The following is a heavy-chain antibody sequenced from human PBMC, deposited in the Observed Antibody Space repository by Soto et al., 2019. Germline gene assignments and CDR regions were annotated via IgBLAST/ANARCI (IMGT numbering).Heavy chain of an antibody. D-gene: IGHD6-19*01. CDR2: ISYDGGNK. Sequence: QVQLVESGGGVVQPGRSLRLSCAASGFTFSSSGIHWVRQAPGKGLEWVAVISYDGGNKYYVDSVKGRFTISRDNSKNTVYLKMNSLRAEDTAVYYCATDFSGWYGSSEYGFWGQGTLVTVSA. V-gene: IGHV3-30*03. CDR1: GFTFSSSG. J-gene: IGHJ4*02. CDR3: ATDFSGWYGSSEYGF.